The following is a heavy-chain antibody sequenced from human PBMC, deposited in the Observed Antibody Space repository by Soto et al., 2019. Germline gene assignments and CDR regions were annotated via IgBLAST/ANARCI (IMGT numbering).Heavy chain of an antibody. Sequence: QVQLVESGGGVVQPGRSLRLSCAASGFTFSSYGMHWVRQAPGKGLEWVAVIWYDGSNKYYADSVKGRFTISRDNSKNTLYLQMNSLSGEDTAVYYCARDPPRRDGYNAFAYWGQGTLVTVSS. CDR1: GFTFSSYG. V-gene: IGHV3-33*01. CDR3: ARDPPRRDGYNAFAY. CDR2: IWYDGSNK. J-gene: IGHJ4*02. D-gene: IGHD5-12*01.